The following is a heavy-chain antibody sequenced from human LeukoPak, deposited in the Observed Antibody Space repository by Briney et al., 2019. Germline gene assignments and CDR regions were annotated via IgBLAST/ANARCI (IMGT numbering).Heavy chain of an antibody. V-gene: IGHV3-11*01. CDR1: GFTLCDYY. Sequence: PGGSLRLSCAASGFTLCDYYMRWIPQAPGKGLEWVSYLSSSGSTIYYAHSVKGRITNSMDNAKNSLYLPVNSLRAKDTCDYYFARGLYYYYCSSYGNFDYWCQERLVVVSS. CDR3: ARGLYYYYCSSYGNFDY. D-gene: IGHD3-22*01. J-gene: IGHJ4*02. CDR2: LSSSGSTI.